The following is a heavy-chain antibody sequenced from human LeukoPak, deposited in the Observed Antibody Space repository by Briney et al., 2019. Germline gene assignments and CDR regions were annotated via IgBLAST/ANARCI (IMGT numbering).Heavy chain of an antibody. J-gene: IGHJ4*02. CDR2: NNPNSGGT. CDR1: GYTFTGYY. V-gene: IGHV1-2*02. CDR3: ARDRRYCSSTSCYRGVGY. D-gene: IGHD2-2*02. Sequence: ASVKVSCKASGYTFTGYYMHWVRQAPGQGLEWMGWNNPNSGGTNYSQKFQGRVTMTRDTSISTAYMELSRLRSDDTAVYYCARDRRYCSSTSCYRGVGYWGQGTLVTVSS.